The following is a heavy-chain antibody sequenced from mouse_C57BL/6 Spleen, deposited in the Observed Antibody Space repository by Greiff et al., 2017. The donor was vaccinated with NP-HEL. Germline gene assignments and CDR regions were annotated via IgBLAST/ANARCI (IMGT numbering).Heavy chain of an antibody. CDR1: GYTFTSYG. CDR2: IYPRSGNT. V-gene: IGHV1-81*01. Sequence: QVQLQQSGAELARPGASVKLSCKASGYTFTSYGISWVKQRTGQGLEWIGEIYPRSGNTYYNEKFKGKATLTADKSSSTAYMELRSLTSEDSAVEFWARGGVARNYLDYGGQGTTLTVSS. J-gene: IGHJ2*01. D-gene: IGHD1-1*02. CDR3: ARGGVARNYLDY.